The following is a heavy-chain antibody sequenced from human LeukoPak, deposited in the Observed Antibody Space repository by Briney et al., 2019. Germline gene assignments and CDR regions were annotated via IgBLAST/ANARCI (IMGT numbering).Heavy chain of an antibody. D-gene: IGHD3-22*01. J-gene: IGHJ4*02. CDR1: GFTVSSNY. CDR2: IYSGGST. V-gene: IGHV3-53*01. CDR3: ARDPYYYDSSGYDY. Sequence: QPGGSLRLSCAASGFTVSSNYMSWVRQAPGKGLEWVSVIYSGGSTYYADSVKGRFTISRDNAKNTLYLQMNSLRAEDTAVYYCARDPYYYDSSGYDYWGQGTLVTVSS.